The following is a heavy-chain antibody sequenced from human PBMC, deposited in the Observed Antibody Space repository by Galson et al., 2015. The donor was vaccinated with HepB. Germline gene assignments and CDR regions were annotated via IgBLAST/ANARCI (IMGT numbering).Heavy chain of an antibody. CDR3: ARRLGGWGQYWFDS. J-gene: IGHJ5*01. CDR1: GYSFTNYW. V-gene: IGHV5-51*01. D-gene: IGHD2-21*02. Sequence: QSGAEVKKPGESLKISCKGSGYSFTNYWIGWVRQTPGKGLEWLGIIDPGDSDARYRPSFQGQVTISVDKSTNTAYLQWGSLRASDSAVYYCARRLGGWGQYWFDSWGQGTLVTVSS. CDR2: IDPGDSDA.